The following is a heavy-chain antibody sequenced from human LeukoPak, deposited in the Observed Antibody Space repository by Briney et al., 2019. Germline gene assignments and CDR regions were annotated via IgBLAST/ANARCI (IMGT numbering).Heavy chain of an antibody. D-gene: IGHD3-9*01. CDR3: ARENYDILTGYLAEVYYYYMDV. CDR2: ISSSSRYI. CDR1: GFTFSSYS. Sequence: GGSLRLSCAAPGFTFSSYSMNWVRQAPGKGLEWVSSISSSSRYIYYADSVKGRFTISRDNAKNSLYLQMNSLRAEDTAVYYCARENYDILTGYLAEVYYYYMDVWGKGTTVTISS. J-gene: IGHJ6*03. V-gene: IGHV3-21*01.